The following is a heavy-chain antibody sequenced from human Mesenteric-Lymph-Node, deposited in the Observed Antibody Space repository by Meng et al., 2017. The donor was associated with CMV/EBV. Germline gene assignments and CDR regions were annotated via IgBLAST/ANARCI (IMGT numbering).Heavy chain of an antibody. V-gene: IGHV1-2*02. Sequence: ASVKVSCKASGYTFTGYHIQWVRQAPGQGLEWLGWINPKNGDTRFAQTFKGRVSMTRDTSISTAYMDLSSLRSDDTAVYYCARDGPAWYFDYWGQGTLVTVSS. CDR1: GYTFTGYH. CDR3: ARDGPAWYFDY. J-gene: IGHJ4*02. CDR2: INPKNGDT.